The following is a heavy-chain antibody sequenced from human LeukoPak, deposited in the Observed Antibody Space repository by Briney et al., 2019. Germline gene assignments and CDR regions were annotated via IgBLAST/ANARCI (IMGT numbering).Heavy chain of an antibody. V-gene: IGHV3-49*04. Sequence: GGSLRLSCTASGFTFGDYAMSWVRQAPGKGLEWVGFIRSKAYGGTTEYATSVKGRFIISRDDSKSIANLQMNSLKTEDTAVYYCIRVAEHYDYVWGSYRLNPPDCWGQGTLVIVSS. CDR3: IRVAEHYDYVWGSYRLNPPDC. J-gene: IGHJ4*02. D-gene: IGHD3-16*02. CDR1: GFTFGDYA. CDR2: IRSKAYGGTT.